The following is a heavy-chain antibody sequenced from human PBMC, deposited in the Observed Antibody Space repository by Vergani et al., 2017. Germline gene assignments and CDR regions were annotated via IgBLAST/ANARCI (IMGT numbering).Heavy chain of an antibody. J-gene: IGHJ4*02. Sequence: EVQLVESGGGLVQPGGSLRLSCAASGFTFSSYSMNWVRQAPGKGLEWVSYISSSSSTIYYADSVKGRFTISRDNAKNSLYLQMNSLRAEDTAVYYCARGGKGIIMVVPSTHLWGQGTQVSVS. V-gene: IGHV3-48*01. D-gene: IGHD2-15*01. CDR1: GFTFSSYS. CDR3: ARGGKGIIMVVPSTHL. CDR2: ISSSSSTI.